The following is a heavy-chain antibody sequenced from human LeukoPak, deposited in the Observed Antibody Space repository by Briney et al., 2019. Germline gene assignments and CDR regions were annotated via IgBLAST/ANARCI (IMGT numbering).Heavy chain of an antibody. D-gene: IGHD6-19*01. CDR1: GGSISSSSYF. CDR3: ARCPIAVAPLYYFDY. Sequence: PSETLSLTCTVSGGSISSSSYFWAWIRQPPGKGLEWIGSIYYSGSTNYNPSLKSRVTISVDTSKNQFSLKLSSVTAADTAVYYCARCPIAVAPLYYFDYWGQGTLVTVSS. J-gene: IGHJ4*02. V-gene: IGHV4-39*07. CDR2: IYYSGST.